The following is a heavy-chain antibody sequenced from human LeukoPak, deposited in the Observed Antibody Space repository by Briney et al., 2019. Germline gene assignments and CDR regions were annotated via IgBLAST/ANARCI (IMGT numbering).Heavy chain of an antibody. V-gene: IGHV6-1*01. CDR3: GRRLTQYDCFDP. CDR2: TYYRSTWYN. CDR1: GDSVSSNSVT. D-gene: IGHD2-2*01. Sequence: TSQTLSLTCAISGDSVSSNSVTWNWIRQSPSRGLEWLGRTYYRSTWYNDYAVSVRGRITVNPDTSKNQFSLHLNSVTPEDTAVYYCGRRLTQYDCFDPWGQGILVTVSS. J-gene: IGHJ5*02.